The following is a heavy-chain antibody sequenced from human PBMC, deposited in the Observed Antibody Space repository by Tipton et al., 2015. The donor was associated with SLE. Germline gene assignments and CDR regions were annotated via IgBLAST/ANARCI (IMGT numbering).Heavy chain of an antibody. V-gene: IGHV4-59*01. CDR1: GGSISSYY. CDR2: IDYSGST. D-gene: IGHD5-24*01. J-gene: IGHJ3*02. CDR3: ARVWGGDGYSPGLAFDI. Sequence: TLSLTCTVSGGSISSYYWSWIRQPPGKGLEWSGYIDYSGSTNYNPSLKSRVTISVDTSKNQFSLKLSSVTAADTAVYYCARVWGGDGYSPGLAFDIWGQGTMVTVSS.